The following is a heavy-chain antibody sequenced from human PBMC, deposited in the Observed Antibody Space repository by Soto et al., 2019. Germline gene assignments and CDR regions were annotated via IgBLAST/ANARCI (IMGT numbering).Heavy chain of an antibody. Sequence: TSETLSLTCTVSGGSISSYYWSWIRLPPGKGLEWIGYIYYSGSTNYNPFLKSRVTISVDMSKNQFSLNLSSVTAADTAVYYCARARGARYFDYWGQGTLVTV. D-gene: IGHD2-15*01. V-gene: IGHV4-59*08. CDR1: GGSISSYY. CDR3: ARARGARYFDY. J-gene: IGHJ4*02. CDR2: IYYSGST.